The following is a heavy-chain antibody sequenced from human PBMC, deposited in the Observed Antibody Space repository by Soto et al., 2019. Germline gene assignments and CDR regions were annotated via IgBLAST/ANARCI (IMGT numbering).Heavy chain of an antibody. CDR2: IDPSDSYT. CDR3: ARVVGATYSTSGYYYYGMDV. J-gene: IGHJ6*02. Sequence: GESLKISCKGSGYSFTSYWISWVRQMPGKGLEWMGRIDPSDSYTNYSPSFQGHVTISADKSISTAYLQWSSLKASDTAMYYCARVVGATYSTSGYYYYGMDVWGQGTRVTVSS. CDR1: GYSFTSYW. V-gene: IGHV5-10-1*01. D-gene: IGHD6-6*01.